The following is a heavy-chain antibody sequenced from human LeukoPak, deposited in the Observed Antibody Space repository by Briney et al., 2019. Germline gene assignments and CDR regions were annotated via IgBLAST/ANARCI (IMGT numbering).Heavy chain of an antibody. Sequence: PGGSLRLSCAASGFTFSTYNMNWVRQAPGRGLEWVSYISSSSSTIYYADSVKGRFTISRDNAKNSLYLQMNSLRAEDTAVYYCARDTKQAAELEPRYYYYMDVWGKGTTVTVSS. CDR3: ARDTKQAAELEPRYYYYMDV. D-gene: IGHD6-13*01. J-gene: IGHJ6*03. CDR1: GFTFSTYN. V-gene: IGHV3-48*04. CDR2: ISSSSSTI.